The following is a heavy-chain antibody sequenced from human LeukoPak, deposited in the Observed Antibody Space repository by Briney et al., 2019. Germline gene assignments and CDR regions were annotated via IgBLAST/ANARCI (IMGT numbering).Heavy chain of an antibody. CDR1: GFTFSTYW. D-gene: IGHD3-10*01. CDR2: INQDGSEK. CDR3: ARDRVNYFDC. J-gene: IGHJ4*02. Sequence: GGSLRLSCAASGFTFSTYWMSWVRQAPGKGLEWVANINQDGSEKSYVDSVKGRFTISRDNAKKSLYLQMNSLRAEDTAVYYCARDRVNYFDCWGQGTLVTVSS. V-gene: IGHV3-7*01.